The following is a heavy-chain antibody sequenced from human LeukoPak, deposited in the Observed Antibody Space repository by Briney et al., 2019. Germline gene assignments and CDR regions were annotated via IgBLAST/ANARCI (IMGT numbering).Heavy chain of an antibody. CDR3: ARGPRGEYYFDY. V-gene: IGHV4-61*02. Sequence: SQTLSLTCTVSGGSISSGSYYWSWIRQPAGKGLEWIGRIYTSGSTNYNPSLKSRVTISVDTSKNQFSLKLSSVTAADTAAYYCARGPRGEYYFDYWGQGTLVTVSS. D-gene: IGHD3-10*01. J-gene: IGHJ4*02. CDR2: IYTSGST. CDR1: GGSISSGSYY.